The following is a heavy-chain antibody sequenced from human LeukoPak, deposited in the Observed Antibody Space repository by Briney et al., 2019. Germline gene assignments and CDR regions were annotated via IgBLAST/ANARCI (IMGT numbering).Heavy chain of an antibody. D-gene: IGHD5-18*01. CDR2: IYSGGTT. CDR1: GFTVSNNY. V-gene: IGHV3-66*01. J-gene: IGHJ4*02. Sequence: GGSLRLSCAASGFTVSNNYMNWVRQAPGKGLEWVSLIYSGGTTYYADSVKGRFTISRDGSKNTLYLQMNSRRVEDTAVYYCARDPPAVTANTYGWGQGTLVTVPS. CDR3: ARDPPAVTANTYG.